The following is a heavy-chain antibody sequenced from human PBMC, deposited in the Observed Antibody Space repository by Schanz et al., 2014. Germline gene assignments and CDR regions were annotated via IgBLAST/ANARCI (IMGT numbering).Heavy chain of an antibody. CDR2: IGVDDTTT. CDR3: AKAADWPVTRFDP. J-gene: IGHJ5*02. D-gene: IGHD3-9*01. V-gene: IGHV3-23*01. CDR1: GFAFSSFA. Sequence: EVQLLESGGGLVQPGGSLRLSCLASGFAFSSFAMNWLRRAPGKGLKWLSVIGVDDTTTYYADSVKGRFTISRDNSKNTLYLQMSSLRADDTAVYYCAKAADWPVTRFDPWGQGTLVTVSS.